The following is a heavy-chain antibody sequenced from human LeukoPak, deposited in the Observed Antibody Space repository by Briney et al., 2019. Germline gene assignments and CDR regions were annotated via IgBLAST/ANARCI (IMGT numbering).Heavy chain of an antibody. D-gene: IGHD2-2*02. CDR2: INPNSGGT. V-gene: IGHV1-2*02. J-gene: IGHJ6*03. CDR3: ASAGYCSSTSCYNGTYYYYYMDV. CDR1: GSTFPSYY. Sequence: ASVKVSCQASGSTFPSYYMHWVRQAPGQGLEWMGWINPNSGGTNYAQKFQGRVTMTRDTSISTAHMELSSLRSEDTAVYYCASAGYCSSTSCYNGTYYYYYMDVWGKGTTVTVSS.